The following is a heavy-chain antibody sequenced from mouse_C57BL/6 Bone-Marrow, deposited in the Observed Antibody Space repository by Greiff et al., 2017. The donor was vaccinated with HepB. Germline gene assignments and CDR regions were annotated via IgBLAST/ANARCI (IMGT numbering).Heavy chain of an antibody. CDR3: ARARSYALDY. D-gene: IGHD3-3*01. Sequence: VQLKQSVAELVRPGASVKLSCTASGYNFNSYYMHWVKQRPEQGLEWIGRIDPSNGYTKYDPKFKGKATITADTSSSTAYLQLSSLTSEDTAIYYCARARSYALDYWGQGTSVTVSA. V-gene: IGHV14-3*01. CDR2: IDPSNGYT. CDR1: GYNFNSYY. J-gene: IGHJ4*01.